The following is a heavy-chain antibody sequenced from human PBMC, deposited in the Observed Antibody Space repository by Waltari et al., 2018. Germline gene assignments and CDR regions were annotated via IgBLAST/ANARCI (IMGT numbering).Heavy chain of an antibody. Sequence: QVQLQESGPGLVKPSETLSLTCTVSGGSISSHYWSWIRQPPGKGLEWIGYIYYSGSTNYNPSLKSRVTISVDTSKNQFSLKLSSVTAADTAVYYCARGRYSSGLDYWGQGTLVTVSS. V-gene: IGHV4-59*11. CDR1: GGSISSHY. CDR3: ARGRYSSGLDY. D-gene: IGHD6-19*01. J-gene: IGHJ4*02. CDR2: IYYSGST.